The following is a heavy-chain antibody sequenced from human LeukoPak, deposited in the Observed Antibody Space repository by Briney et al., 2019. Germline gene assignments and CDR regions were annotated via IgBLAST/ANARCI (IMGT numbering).Heavy chain of an antibody. J-gene: IGHJ6*02. Sequence: SETLSLTCAVYGGSFSSYYWSWIRQPPGKGLEWIGYIYYSGSTNYNPSLKSRVTISVDTSKNQFSLKLSSVTAADTAVYYCAREHRPYYYYGMDVWGQGTTVTVSS. CDR2: IYYSGST. CDR3: AREHRPYYYYGMDV. CDR1: GGSFSSYY. V-gene: IGHV4-59*01.